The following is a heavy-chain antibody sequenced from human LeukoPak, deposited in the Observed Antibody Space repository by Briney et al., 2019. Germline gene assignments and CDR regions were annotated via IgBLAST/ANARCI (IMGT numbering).Heavy chain of an antibody. D-gene: IGHD5-12*01. CDR2: IYYSGST. J-gene: IGHJ3*02. V-gene: IGHV4-39*01. CDR3: ARQRYSGYDPGDAFDI. CDR1: GGSISSSSYY. Sequence: SEALSLTCTVSGGSISSSSYYWGWIRQPPGKGLEWIGSIYYSGSTYYNPSLKSRVTISVDTSKNQFSLELSSVTAADTAMYYCARQRYSGYDPGDAFDIWGQGTMVTVSS.